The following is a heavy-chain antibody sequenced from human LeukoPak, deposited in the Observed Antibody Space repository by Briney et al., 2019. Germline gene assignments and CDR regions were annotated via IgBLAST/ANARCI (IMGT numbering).Heavy chain of an antibody. D-gene: IGHD1-1*01. J-gene: IGHJ4*02. CDR2: IYSSGST. Sequence: GGSLRLSCAGSGFIVSSSYTSWVRQAPGKGLEWVSAIYSSGSTYYADSVKGRFTISRDNSKNTLYLQMNSLRAEDTAVYYCAKAPPYKKYFDYWGQGTLVTVSS. V-gene: IGHV3-53*01. CDR3: AKAPPYKKYFDY. CDR1: GFIVSSSY.